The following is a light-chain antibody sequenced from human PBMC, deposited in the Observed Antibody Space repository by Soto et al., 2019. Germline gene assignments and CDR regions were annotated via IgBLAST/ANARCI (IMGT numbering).Light chain of an antibody. J-gene: IGKJ3*01. Sequence: EIVLTQSPGTLSLSPGERATLSXXXXQSVYSSHLAWYRQKPGQVPRLLIYDASSRATGIPDRFSGSGSGTDFTLTISRLEPEDFAVYYCQQYHSAPFTFGPGTKVDIK. CDR1: QSVYSSH. CDR2: DAS. CDR3: QQYHSAPFT. V-gene: IGKV3-20*01.